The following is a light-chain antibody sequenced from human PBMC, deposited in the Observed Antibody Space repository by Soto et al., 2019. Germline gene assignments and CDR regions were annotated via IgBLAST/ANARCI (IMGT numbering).Light chain of an antibody. CDR2: DAS. V-gene: IGKV3-11*01. J-gene: IGKJ5*01. CDR3: QQRFNWPLT. CDR1: QSVCSF. Sequence: EIVLTQSPATLSLSPGERATLSCRASQSVCSFLAWYQQQPGQAPRLLIYDASNRATCVPARFSGSGSGTDFTLTISSLEPEDFAVYYCQQRFNWPLTFGQGTRLEIK.